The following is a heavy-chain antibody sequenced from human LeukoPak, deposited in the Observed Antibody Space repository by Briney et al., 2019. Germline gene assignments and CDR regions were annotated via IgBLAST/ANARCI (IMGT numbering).Heavy chain of an antibody. Sequence: SETLSLTCSVSGGSISSLYWSWIRLPPGKGLEWIGYLSKSGNTNYSPSLKSRVTIFGDTSKNQFFLKLSSVTAADTAVYYCARARYVNSFYAFDIWGQGTLVTVSS. J-gene: IGHJ3*02. CDR1: GGSISSLY. D-gene: IGHD3-9*01. CDR3: ARARYVNSFYAFDI. CDR2: LSKSGNT. V-gene: IGHV4-59*01.